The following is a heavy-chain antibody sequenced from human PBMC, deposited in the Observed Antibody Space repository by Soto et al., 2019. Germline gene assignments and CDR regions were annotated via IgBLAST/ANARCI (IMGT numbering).Heavy chain of an antibody. D-gene: IGHD3-10*01. CDR3: ASDLSGRADV. J-gene: IGHJ6*02. Sequence: EVQLVESGGGLVRPGGSLRLSFAASGFSFSSYWMHWVRQVPGKGLVWVARMNEDGGTTDDADSVKGRFTISRDNAKNTLYLQMNSLRVEDTAVYYCASDLSGRADVWGQGTTVTVSS. CDR2: MNEDGGTT. V-gene: IGHV3-74*02. CDR1: GFSFSSYW.